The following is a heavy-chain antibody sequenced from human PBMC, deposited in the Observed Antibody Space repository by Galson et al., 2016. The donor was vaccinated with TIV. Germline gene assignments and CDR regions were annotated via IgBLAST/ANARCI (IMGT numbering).Heavy chain of an antibody. J-gene: IGHJ4*02. V-gene: IGHV1-2*06. CDR1: GYMFTGYH. D-gene: IGHD5-24*01. CDR2: INPNSGDT. CDR3: ARGVDGFRY. Sequence: QSGAEVKNPGASVKVSCKASGYMFTGYHLHWVRQAPGQGPEWMGRINPNSGDTGFAQKFQGRVTMTRDTSISTAYIELRRLTFADTAVYFCARGVDGFRYWGQGTLVTVSS.